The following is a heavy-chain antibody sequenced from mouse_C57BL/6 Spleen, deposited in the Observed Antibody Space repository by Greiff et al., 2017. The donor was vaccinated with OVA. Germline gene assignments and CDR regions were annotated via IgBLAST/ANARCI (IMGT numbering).Heavy chain of an antibody. CDR1: GFTFSDYG. V-gene: IGHV5-17*01. Sequence: EVKVVESGGGLVKPGGSLKLSCAASGFTFSDYGMHWVRQAPEKGLEWVAYISSGSSTIYYADTLKCRFTISRDNAKNTLFLQMTSLRSEDTAMYYCASLSPFAYWGQGTLVTVSA. CDR2: ISSGSSTI. J-gene: IGHJ3*01. CDR3: ASLSPFAY. D-gene: IGHD2-3*01.